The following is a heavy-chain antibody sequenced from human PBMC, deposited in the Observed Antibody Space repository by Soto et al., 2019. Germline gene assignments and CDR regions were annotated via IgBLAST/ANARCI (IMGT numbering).Heavy chain of an antibody. CDR3: ARDSPYYYDSTRFDAFDI. CDR2: ISYDGSNK. Sequence: QVQLVESGGGVVQPGRSLRLSCAASGFTFSSYAMHWVRQAPGKGLEWVAVISYDGSNKYYADSVKGRFTISRDNSKNTLYLLMNSLRAEDTAVYYCARDSPYYYDSTRFDAFDIWGQGTMVTVSS. J-gene: IGHJ3*02. CDR1: GFTFSSYA. D-gene: IGHD3-22*01. V-gene: IGHV3-30-3*01.